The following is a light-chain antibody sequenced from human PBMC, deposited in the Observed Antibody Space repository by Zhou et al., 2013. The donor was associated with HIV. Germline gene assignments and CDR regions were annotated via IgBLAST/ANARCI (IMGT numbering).Light chain of an antibody. J-gene: IGKJ2*01. CDR1: QSISSY. Sequence: DIQLSQSPSFLSASVGDRVTITCRASQSISSYLDWYQQKPGKAPKLLIYAASSLQGGVPSRFSGSGSGTDFTLTITSLQPEDFATYYCQQSYTTPYTFGQGPGWRSN. V-gene: IGKV1-39*01. CDR3: QQSYTTPYT. CDR2: AAS.